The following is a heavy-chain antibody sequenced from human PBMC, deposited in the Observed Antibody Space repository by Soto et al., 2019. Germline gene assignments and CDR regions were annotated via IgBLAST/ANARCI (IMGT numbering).Heavy chain of an antibody. J-gene: IGHJ2*01. CDR3: AKGGDCGGGSCYTGTFYYFDV. CDR2: ISGSGGHT. V-gene: IGHV3-23*01. Sequence: GGSLRLSCAASAFTFINYAMNWCRQAPGKGLQWVSTISGSGGHTYFADSVKGRFTISRDNSKNTVSLEMNNLRAEDTALYFCAKGGDCGGGSCYTGTFYYFDVWGRGTLVTVSS. CDR1: AFTFINYA. D-gene: IGHD2-15*01.